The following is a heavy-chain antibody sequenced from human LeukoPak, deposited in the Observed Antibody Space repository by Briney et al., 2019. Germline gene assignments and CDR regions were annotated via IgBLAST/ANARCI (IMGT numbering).Heavy chain of an antibody. J-gene: IGHJ3*01. CDR1: GFTFNSYS. CDR2: ISGGTTYI. V-gene: IGHV3-21*05. Sequence: GGSLRLSCAASGFTFNSYSMNWVRQAPGKGLEWISYISGGTTYINHADSVKGRFTISRDNTKNSLFLQMNSLRAGDTAVYYCARVRAYFDWSPPTGGEAIDVWGQGTMVIVSS. CDR3: ARVRAYFDWSPPTGGEAIDV. D-gene: IGHD3-9*01.